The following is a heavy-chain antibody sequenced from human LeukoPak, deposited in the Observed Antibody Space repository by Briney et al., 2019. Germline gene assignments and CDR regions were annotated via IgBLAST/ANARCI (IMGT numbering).Heavy chain of an antibody. V-gene: IGHV3-15*01. CDR2: TKSKTDGGTT. CDR3: TTLPWMTTVTTAVDY. J-gene: IGHJ4*02. D-gene: IGHD4-11*01. Sequence: GGSLRLSCAASGFTFSNAWMSWVGQAPGKGLEWVGRTKSKTDGGTTDYAAPVKGRFTISRDDSKNTLYLQMNSLKTEDTAVYYCTTLPWMTTVTTAVDYWGQGTLVTVSS. CDR1: GFTFSNAW.